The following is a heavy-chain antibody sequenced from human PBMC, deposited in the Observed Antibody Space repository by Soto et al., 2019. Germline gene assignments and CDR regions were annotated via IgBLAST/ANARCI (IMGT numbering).Heavy chain of an antibody. CDR3: AIMITLEAYFDY. J-gene: IGHJ4*02. V-gene: IGHV1-2*04. CDR2: INPNSGGT. Sequence: ASVKVSCKASGYTFTGYYMHWVRQAPGQGLEWMGWINPNSGGTNYAQKFQGWVTMTRDTSISTAYMELGRLRSDDTAVYYCAIMITLEAYFDYWGQGTLVTVSS. CDR1: GYTFTGYY. D-gene: IGHD3-16*01.